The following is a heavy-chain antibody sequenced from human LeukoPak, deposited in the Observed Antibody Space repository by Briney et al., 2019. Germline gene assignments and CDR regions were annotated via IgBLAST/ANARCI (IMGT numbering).Heavy chain of an antibody. Sequence: EASVKVSCKASGYTFTSYAMNWVRQAPGQGPEWMGWINTNTGNPTYAQGFTGRFVFSLDTSVSTAYLQISSLKAEDTAVYYCARDKKVLLWFGELRSGMDVWGQGTTVTVSS. CDR1: GYTFTSYA. J-gene: IGHJ6*02. D-gene: IGHD3-10*01. V-gene: IGHV7-4-1*02. CDR2: INTNTGNP. CDR3: ARDKKVLLWFGELRSGMDV.